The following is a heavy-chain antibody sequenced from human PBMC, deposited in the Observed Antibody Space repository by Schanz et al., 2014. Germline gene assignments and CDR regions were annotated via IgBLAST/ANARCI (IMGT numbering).Heavy chain of an antibody. CDR3: ARGQRRTIGRPFGP. Sequence: QVQLVQSGAEVKKPGASVKVSCKTSGYTFSDYGITWVRQAPGQRLEWMGWINAANGNTRYSQKFQGRVTITADRSTSTAYMELSSLASEDTAVYYCARGQRRTIGRPFGPWGQGTLVTVSS. D-gene: IGHD6-25*01. CDR2: INAANGNT. J-gene: IGHJ5*02. CDR1: GYTFSDYG. V-gene: IGHV1-18*01.